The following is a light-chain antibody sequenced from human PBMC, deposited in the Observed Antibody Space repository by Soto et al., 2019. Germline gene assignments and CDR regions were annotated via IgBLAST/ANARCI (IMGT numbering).Light chain of an antibody. Sequence: YELTQPPSVSVAPGKTARITCGGNNIGSKSVHWYQQKPGQAPVLVIYYDSDRHSGIPERFSGSNSGNTATLTISRVEAGDEADYYCQVWDSSSDRDVVFGGGTKVTVL. CDR3: QVWDSSSDRDVV. V-gene: IGLV3-21*04. J-gene: IGLJ2*01. CDR2: YDS. CDR1: NIGSKS.